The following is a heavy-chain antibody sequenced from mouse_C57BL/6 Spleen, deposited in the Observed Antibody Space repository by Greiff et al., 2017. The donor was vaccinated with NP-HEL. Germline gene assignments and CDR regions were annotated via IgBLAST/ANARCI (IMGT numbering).Heavy chain of an antibody. CDR1: GFTFSSYG. Sequence: VQLQQSGGDLVKPGGSLKLSCAASGFTFSSYGMSWVRQTPDKRLEWVATISSGGSYTYYPDSVKGRFTISRDNAKNTLYLQMSSLKSEDTAMYYCARYYYGSSYSYYFDNWGQGTTLTVSS. CDR3: ARYYYGSSYSYYFDN. V-gene: IGHV5-6*01. J-gene: IGHJ2*01. CDR2: ISSGGSYT. D-gene: IGHD1-1*01.